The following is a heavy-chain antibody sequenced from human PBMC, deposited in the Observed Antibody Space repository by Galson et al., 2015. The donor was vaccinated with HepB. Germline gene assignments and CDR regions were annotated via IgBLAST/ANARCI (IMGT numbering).Heavy chain of an antibody. J-gene: IGHJ6*02. CDR3: ARQRAVAGTRDYYYYGMDV. D-gene: IGHD6-19*01. CDR2: IDPSDSYT. V-gene: IGHV5-10-1*01. CDR1: GYSFTSYW. Sequence: SGAEVKKPGESLRISCKGSGYSFTSYWISWVRQMPGQGLEWMGRIDPSDSYTNYSPSFQGHVTISADKSISTAYLQWSSLKASDTAMYYCARQRAVAGTRDYYYYGMDVWGQGTTVTVSS.